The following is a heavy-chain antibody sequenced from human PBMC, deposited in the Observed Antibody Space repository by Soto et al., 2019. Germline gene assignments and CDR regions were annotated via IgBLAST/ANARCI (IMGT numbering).Heavy chain of an antibody. J-gene: IGHJ6*02. V-gene: IGHV3-30*03. D-gene: IGHD2-21*02. CDR3: APKVRVTNYLYYVMDV. CDR1: GFSFNTSG. Sequence: QVQLVESGGGVVQPGRALRLSCAASGFSFNTSGMHWVRQAPGKGLEWVAVIAFDGSQEFYGDSVRGRFTISRDNSKNTLFLQMKSLTQEDTAVYYCAPKVRVTNYLYYVMDVWGQGTTVTGSS. CDR2: IAFDGSQE.